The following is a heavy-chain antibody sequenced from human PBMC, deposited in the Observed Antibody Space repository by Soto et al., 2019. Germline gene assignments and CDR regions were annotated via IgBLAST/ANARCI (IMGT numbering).Heavy chain of an antibody. CDR1: GFTFSSYW. CDR2: INSDGSST. Sequence: AGGSLRLSCAASGFTFSSYWMHWVRQAPGKGLVWVSRINSDGSSTSYADSVKGRFTISRDNAKNTLYLQMNSLRAEDTAVYYCASSLERYYDFWSGYHRADYYYYGMDVWGQGTTVTVSS. V-gene: IGHV3-74*01. CDR3: ASSLERYYDFWSGYHRADYYYYGMDV. J-gene: IGHJ6*02. D-gene: IGHD3-3*01.